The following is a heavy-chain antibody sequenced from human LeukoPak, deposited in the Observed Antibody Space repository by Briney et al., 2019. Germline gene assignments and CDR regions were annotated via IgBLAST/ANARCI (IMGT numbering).Heavy chain of an antibody. CDR3: TTGLYYFDY. Sequence: GGSLRLSCGASGFTFSNAWMSWVRQAPGRGLEWVGRIKSKTVGGTTDYAAPVKGRFTISRDDSKNTLYLQMNSLKTEDTAVYYCTTGLYYFDYWGQGTLVTVSS. V-gene: IGHV3-15*01. CDR2: IKSKTVGGTT. J-gene: IGHJ4*02. CDR1: GFTFSNAW.